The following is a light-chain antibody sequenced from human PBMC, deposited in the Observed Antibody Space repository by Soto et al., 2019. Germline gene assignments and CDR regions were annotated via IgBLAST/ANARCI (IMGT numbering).Light chain of an antibody. CDR3: QHYNSYSEA. V-gene: IGKV1-9*01. Sequence: EIVMTQSPATLSVSPGEGATLSCRASQGISSYLAWYQQKPGKAPKLLIYAASTLQSGVPSRFSGSGSGTEFTLTISSLQPEDFATYYCQHYNSYSEAFGQGTKVDIK. CDR1: QGISSY. J-gene: IGKJ1*01. CDR2: AAS.